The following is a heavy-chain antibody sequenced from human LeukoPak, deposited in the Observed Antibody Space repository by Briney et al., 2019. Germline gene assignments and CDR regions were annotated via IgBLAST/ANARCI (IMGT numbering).Heavy chain of an antibody. V-gene: IGHV3-21*01. CDR2: ISTSGSYI. J-gene: IGHJ4*02. Sequence: GGSLRLSCAASGFTFNTYSMIWVRQAPGKGLEWVSSISTSGSYIFYADSVKGRFTISRDNSKNTLYLQMNSLRAEDTAVYYCARDRTGNSGYDLEYYFNYWGQGTLVTVSS. CDR3: ARDRTGNSGYDLEYYFNY. CDR1: GFTFNTYS. D-gene: IGHD5-12*01.